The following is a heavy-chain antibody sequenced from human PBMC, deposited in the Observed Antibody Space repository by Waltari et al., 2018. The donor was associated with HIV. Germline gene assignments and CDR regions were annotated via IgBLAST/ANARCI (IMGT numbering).Heavy chain of an antibody. CDR3: AGGLMTTSPT. CDR2: ISSSSSTI. J-gene: IGHJ5*02. D-gene: IGHD4-17*01. Sequence: EVQLVESGVGLVQPGGSLRLSCAASGFTFSSYSMNWVRQAPGKGLEWVSDISSSSSTIYYADSVKGRFTISRDNAKNSLYLQMNSLRDEDTAVYYCAGGLMTTSPTWGQGTLVTVSS. CDR1: GFTFSSYS. V-gene: IGHV3-48*02.